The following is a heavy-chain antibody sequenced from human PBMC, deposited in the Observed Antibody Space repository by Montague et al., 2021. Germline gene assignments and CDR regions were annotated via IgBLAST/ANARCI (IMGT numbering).Heavy chain of an antibody. CDR2: ICDGGST. J-gene: IGHJ5*02. Sequence: SDTLSLTCSVSGDSVRCGIYHWGWIRQSPGKGLEWIGYICDGGSTTYKTSLVSRVSMSLDTSSNQFSLNLRSATAADTAVYYCAAYYYGGGGRGSWGQGTLVTVSS. D-gene: IGHD3-22*01. V-gene: IGHV4-61*01. CDR3: AAYYYGGGGRGS. CDR1: GDSVRCGIYH.